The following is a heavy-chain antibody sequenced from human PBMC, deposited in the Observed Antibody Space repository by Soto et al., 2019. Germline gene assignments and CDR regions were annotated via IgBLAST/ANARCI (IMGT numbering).Heavy chain of an antibody. CDR1: GYSISTYW. J-gene: IGHJ4*02. V-gene: IGHV3-7*01. CDR3: AALDTAMVKTAGY. CDR2: VKQDRSEE. Sequence: GGSLRLSCAASGYSISTYWMSWVRQAPGKGLEWVANVKQDRSEEYYVDSVKGRFTISRDNAKNSLYLQMNSLRAEDTAVYYCAALDTAMVKTAGYWGQGTLVTVSS. D-gene: IGHD5-18*01.